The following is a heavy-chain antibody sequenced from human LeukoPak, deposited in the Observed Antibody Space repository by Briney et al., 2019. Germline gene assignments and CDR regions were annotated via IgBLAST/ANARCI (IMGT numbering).Heavy chain of an antibody. CDR2: INHSGST. CDR1: GGSFSGYY. V-gene: IGHV4-34*01. CDR3: ARGARWFDP. J-gene: IGHJ5*02. Sequence: SETLSLTCAVYGGSFSGYYWSWIRQPPGKGLEWIGEINHSGSTNYNPSLKSRVTISVDTSKNQFSLKLSSVTAADTAVYYCARGARWFDPWGQGTLVTVSS.